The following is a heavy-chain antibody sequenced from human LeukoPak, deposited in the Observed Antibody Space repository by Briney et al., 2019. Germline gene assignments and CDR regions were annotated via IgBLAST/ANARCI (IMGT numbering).Heavy chain of an antibody. J-gene: IGHJ4*02. CDR1: GGSISSYY. V-gene: IGHV4-59*01. CDR2: IYYSGST. CDR3: ARTPRHDFWSGYYFFDY. D-gene: IGHD3-3*01. Sequence: SETLSLTCTVSGGSISSYYRSWIRQPPGKGLEWIGYIYYSGSTNYSPSLKSRVTISVDTSKNQFSLKLSSVTAADTAVYYCARTPRHDFWSGYYFFDYWGQGTLVTVSS.